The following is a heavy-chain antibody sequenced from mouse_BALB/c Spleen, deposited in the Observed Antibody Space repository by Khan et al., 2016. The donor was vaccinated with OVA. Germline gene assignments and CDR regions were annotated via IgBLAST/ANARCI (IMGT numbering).Heavy chain of an antibody. Sequence: VQLQQSGAELARPGASVKMSCKASGYTFTNYTIHWIKKRPGQGLEWIGYINPSNGYTNYNQKFKDKATLTTDKSSTTAYLQLSSLTSDDSAVYNWVRDGAYHRSDGWFAYWGQGTLVTVSA. CDR1: GYTFTNYT. CDR3: VRDGAYHRSDGWFAY. CDR2: INPSNGYT. D-gene: IGHD2-14*01. J-gene: IGHJ3*01. V-gene: IGHV1-4*01.